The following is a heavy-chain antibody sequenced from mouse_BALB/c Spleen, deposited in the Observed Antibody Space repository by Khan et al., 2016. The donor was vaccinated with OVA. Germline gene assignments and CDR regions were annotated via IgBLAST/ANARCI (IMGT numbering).Heavy chain of an antibody. CDR1: GYTFTDYY. D-gene: IGHD1-2*01. CDR2: ISPGSGDT. CDR3: ARMNYFGYTFAY. J-gene: IGHJ3*01. Sequence: QVQLKQSGAELARPGASVKLSCKASGYTFTDYYINWVKQRTGQGLEWIGEISPGSGDTYYNEKFKGKATLTADKSSTTAYMQLSSLTSEAYAVYFCARMNYFGYTFAYWGQGTLVTVSA. V-gene: IGHV1-77*01.